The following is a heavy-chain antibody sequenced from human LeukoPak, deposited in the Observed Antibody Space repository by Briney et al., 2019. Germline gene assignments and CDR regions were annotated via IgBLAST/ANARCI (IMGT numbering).Heavy chain of an antibody. V-gene: IGHV3-7*04. CDR2: IKQDGSEK. J-gene: IGHJ6*03. Sequence: GGSLRLSCAASGFTFSSYGMSWVRQAPGKGLEWVANIKQDGSEKYYVDSVKGRFTISRDNAKNSLYLQMNSLRAEDTAVYYCARGTVTTSVYYYYYMDVWGKGTTVTVSS. D-gene: IGHD4-17*01. CDR3: ARGTVTTSVYYYYYMDV. CDR1: GFTFSSYG.